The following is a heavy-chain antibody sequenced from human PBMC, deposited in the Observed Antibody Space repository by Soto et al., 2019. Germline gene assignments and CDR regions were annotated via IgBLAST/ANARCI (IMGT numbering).Heavy chain of an antibody. V-gene: IGHV1-3*01. CDR2: INAGNGNT. D-gene: IGHD2-21*02. CDR3: ASAYCGGGCSNYYYGMDV. CDR1: GYTFTSYA. Sequence: ASVNVSCKASGYTFTSYAMHWVRQAPGQRLEWMGWINAGNGNTKYSQKFRGRVTITRDTSASTAYMELSSLRSEDTAGYYCASAYCGGGCSNYYYGMDVWGQGTTVTVSS. J-gene: IGHJ6*02.